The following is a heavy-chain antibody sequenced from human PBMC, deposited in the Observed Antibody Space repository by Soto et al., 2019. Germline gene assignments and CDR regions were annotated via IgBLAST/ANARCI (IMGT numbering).Heavy chain of an antibody. J-gene: IGHJ2*01. CDR3: ACLNGYNRSFDH. D-gene: IGHD1-1*01. Sequence: QVRLQESGPGLLKPSETLSLTCTVSGGSINTFYWSWVRQPAGKGLEWIGRIFSSGSTSFNPSLESRVAMSVDTSRNQFSLRLASVSAADTAMYYCACLNGYNRSFDHWGRGTLVTVSS. CDR2: IFSSGST. CDR1: GGSINTFY. V-gene: IGHV4-4*07.